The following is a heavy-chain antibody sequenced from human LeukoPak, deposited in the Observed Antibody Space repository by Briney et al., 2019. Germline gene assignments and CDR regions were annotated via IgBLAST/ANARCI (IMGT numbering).Heavy chain of an antibody. J-gene: IGHJ4*02. CDR3: ARPPYSYYDSSGYLY. D-gene: IGHD3-22*01. V-gene: IGHV1-69*04. CDR1: GGTFSSYA. CDR2: IIPILGIA. Sequence: ASVKVSRKASGGTFSSYAISWVRQAPGQGLEWMGRIIPILGIANYAQKFQGRVTITADKSTSTAYMELSSLRSEDTAVYYCARPPYSYYDSSGYLYWGQGTLVTVSS.